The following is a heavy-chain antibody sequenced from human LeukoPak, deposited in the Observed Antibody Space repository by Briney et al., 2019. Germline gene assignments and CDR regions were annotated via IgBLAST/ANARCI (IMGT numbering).Heavy chain of an antibody. V-gene: IGHV1-69*13. CDR2: IIPIFGTA. CDR1: GGTFSSYA. Sequence: SVKVSCKASGGTFSSYAISWVRQAPGQGLEWMGGIIPIFGTANYVQKFQGRVTITADESTSTAYMELSSLRSEDTAVYYCARGRGDGYNSGAFDIWGQGTMVTVSS. CDR3: ARGRGDGYNSGAFDI. D-gene: IGHD5-24*01. J-gene: IGHJ3*02.